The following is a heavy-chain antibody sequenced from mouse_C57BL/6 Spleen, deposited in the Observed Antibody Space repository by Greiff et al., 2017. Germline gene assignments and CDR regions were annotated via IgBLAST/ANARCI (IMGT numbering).Heavy chain of an antibody. V-gene: IGHV1-62-2*01. CDR1: GYTFTEYT. CDR3: ARHEGSNYGNYRYFDV. CDR2: FYPGSGSI. D-gene: IGHD2-1*01. J-gene: IGHJ1*03. Sequence: QVQLKESGAELVKPGASVKLSCKASGYTFTEYTIHWVKQRSGQGLEWIGWFYPGSGSIKYNEKFKDKATLTADKSSSTVYMELSRLTSEDSAVYFCARHEGSNYGNYRYFDVWGTGTTVTVSS.